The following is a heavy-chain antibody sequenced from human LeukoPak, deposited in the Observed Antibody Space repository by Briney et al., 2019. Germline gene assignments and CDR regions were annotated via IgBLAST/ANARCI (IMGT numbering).Heavy chain of an antibody. D-gene: IGHD6-19*01. V-gene: IGHV3-33*01. CDR3: ARDRPPQQWLAIWGDYYYGMDV. CDR1: GFTFSSYG. J-gene: IGHJ6*02. CDR2: IWYDGSNK. Sequence: HPGGSLRLSCAASGFTFSSYGMHWVRQAPGKGLEWVAVIWYDGSNKYYADSVKGRFTISRDNSKNTLYLQMNSLRAEDTAVYYCARDRPPQQWLAIWGDYYYGMDVWGQGTTVTVSS.